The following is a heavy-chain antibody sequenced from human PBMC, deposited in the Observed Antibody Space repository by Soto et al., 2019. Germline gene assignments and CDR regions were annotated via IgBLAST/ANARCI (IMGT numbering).Heavy chain of an antibody. CDR3: ATDDGVGTTFRIDY. CDR1: GFTFNTFA. J-gene: IGHJ4*02. Sequence: QVQLVESGGGVVQPGGSLRLSCAASGFTFNTFAMHWVRQAPGKGLKWVGGISYDGSMQYYADSVTGRFAISRENSKKTLYLQMNSRRADDTAVYYCATDDGVGTTFRIDYWGQGTLVAVS. CDR2: ISYDGSMQ. V-gene: IGHV3-30*03. D-gene: IGHD1-26*01.